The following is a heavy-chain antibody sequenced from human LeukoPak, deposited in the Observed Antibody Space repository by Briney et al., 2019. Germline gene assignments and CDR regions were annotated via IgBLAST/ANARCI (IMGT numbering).Heavy chain of an antibody. V-gene: IGHV3-74*01. CDR3: ARGSEYSSSWYDY. J-gene: IGHJ4*02. Sequence: GGCLRLSCAASGFTFSSYWMHWVRQAPGKGLVWVSRINSDGSSTSYADSVKGRFTISRDNAKNTLYLQMNSLRAEDTAVYYCARGSEYSSSWYDYWGQGTLVTVSS. CDR1: GFTFSSYW. CDR2: INSDGSST. D-gene: IGHD6-13*01.